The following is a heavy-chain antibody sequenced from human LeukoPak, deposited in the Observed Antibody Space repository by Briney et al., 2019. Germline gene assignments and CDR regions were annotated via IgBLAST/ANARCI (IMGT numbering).Heavy chain of an antibody. CDR3: AKEGTVAGTGYFDY. CDR1: GFTFSTYW. V-gene: IGHV3-23*01. Sequence: GGSLRLSCAASGFTFSTYWMHWVRQAPGKGLVWVSAITGGDNTYYTDSVKGRFTISRDNSKNTLYLQMNSLRAEDTAIYYCAKEGTVAGTGYFDYWGQGALVTVSS. J-gene: IGHJ4*02. CDR2: ITGGDNT. D-gene: IGHD6-19*01.